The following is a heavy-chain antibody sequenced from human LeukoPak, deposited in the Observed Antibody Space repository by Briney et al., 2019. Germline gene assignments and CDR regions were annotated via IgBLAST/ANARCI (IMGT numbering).Heavy chain of an antibody. CDR2: ISYDGSNK. Sequence: GGSLRLSCAASGFTFTSYAMHWVRQAPVKGLEWVAVISYDGSNKYYTDSVKGRFTISRDNSKNTLFLQMNSLRSEDTAIYYCARTLGDYYGSGTYYSTLASWGQGTLVTVSS. J-gene: IGHJ5*02. D-gene: IGHD3-10*01. V-gene: IGHV3-30-3*01. CDR1: GFTFTSYA. CDR3: ARTLGDYYGSGTYYSTLAS.